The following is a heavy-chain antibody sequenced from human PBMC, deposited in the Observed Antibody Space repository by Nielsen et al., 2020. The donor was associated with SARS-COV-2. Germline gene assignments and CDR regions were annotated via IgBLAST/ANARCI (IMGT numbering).Heavy chain of an antibody. V-gene: IGHV3-30*18. Sequence: GESLKISCAASGFTFSSYGMHWVRQAPGKGLEWVAVISYDGSNKYYADSVKGRFTTSRDNSKNTLYLQMNSLRAEDTAVYYCAKGGGDSDYWGQGTLVTVSS. D-gene: IGHD3-16*01. J-gene: IGHJ4*02. CDR1: GFTFSSYG. CDR2: ISYDGSNK. CDR3: AKGGGDSDY.